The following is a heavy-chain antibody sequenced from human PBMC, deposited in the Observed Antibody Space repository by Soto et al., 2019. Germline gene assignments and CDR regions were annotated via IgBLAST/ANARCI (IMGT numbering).Heavy chain of an antibody. CDR3: AKVAYGDGLAY. D-gene: IGHD4-17*01. Sequence: GGSLRLSCASSWFTVISHYISWVRQAPGKGLEWVSVIYSSGITYYADSVKGRFTISRDDSKNTVHLQVNSLRAEDTAIYYCAKVAYGDGLAYWGQGTLVTVSS. J-gene: IGHJ4*02. CDR2: IYSSGIT. V-gene: IGHV3-53*01. CDR1: WFTVISHY.